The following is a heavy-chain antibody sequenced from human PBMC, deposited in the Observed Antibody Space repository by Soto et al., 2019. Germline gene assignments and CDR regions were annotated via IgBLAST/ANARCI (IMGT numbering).Heavy chain of an antibody. CDR3: ARDIPDYGDYGHFDY. D-gene: IGHD4-17*01. Sequence: QVHLQESGPGLVKPSQTLSLTCTVSGGSISSGGYYWHWIRQHPGKGLEWIGYIYYSGSTYYNPSLRRRVTISVDTSQNQFSLKLSSVTAADTAVYYCARDIPDYGDYGHFDYWGQGTLVTVSS. J-gene: IGHJ4*02. CDR1: GGSISSGGYY. V-gene: IGHV4-31*03. CDR2: IYYSGST.